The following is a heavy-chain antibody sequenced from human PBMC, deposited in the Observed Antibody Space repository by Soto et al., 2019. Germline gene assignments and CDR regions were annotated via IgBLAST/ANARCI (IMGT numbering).Heavy chain of an antibody. CDR3: ARARRAQYYYDSSGYPDY. V-gene: IGHV4-31*03. D-gene: IGHD3-22*01. CDR1: GGSISSGGYY. J-gene: IGHJ4*02. Sequence: SETLSLTCTVSGGSISSGGYYWSWIRQHPGKGLEWIGYIYYSGSTYYNPSLKSRVTISVDTSKNQFSLKLSSVAAADTAVYYCARARRAQYYYDSSGYPDYWGQGTLVTVSS. CDR2: IYYSGST.